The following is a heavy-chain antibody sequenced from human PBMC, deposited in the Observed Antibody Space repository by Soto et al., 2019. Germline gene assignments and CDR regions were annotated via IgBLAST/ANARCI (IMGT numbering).Heavy chain of an antibody. CDR1: GFTFSSYG. D-gene: IGHD6-13*01. J-gene: IGHJ4*02. Sequence: GGSLRLSCAASGFTFSSYGMHWVRQAPGKGLEWVAVISYDGSNKYYADSVKGRFTISRDNSKNTLYLQMNSLRAEDTAVYYCAKDEGYSSRPGDYFDYWGQGTLVTVSS. CDR2: ISYDGSNK. CDR3: AKDEGYSSRPGDYFDY. V-gene: IGHV3-30*18.